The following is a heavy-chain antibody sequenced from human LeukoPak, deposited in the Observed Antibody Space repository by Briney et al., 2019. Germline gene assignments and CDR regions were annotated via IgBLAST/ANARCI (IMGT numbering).Heavy chain of an antibody. CDR1: GLTFSSYG. Sequence: GGSLRLSCAASGLTFSSYGMSWVRQAPGRGLEWVSAISTTGGTTYYADSVKGRFTISRDNAKNSLYLQMNSLRAEDTAVYYCARVPSWKGYMDVWGKGTTVTVSS. CDR2: ISTTGGTT. D-gene: IGHD1-1*01. J-gene: IGHJ6*03. CDR3: ARVPSWKGYMDV. V-gene: IGHV3-23*01.